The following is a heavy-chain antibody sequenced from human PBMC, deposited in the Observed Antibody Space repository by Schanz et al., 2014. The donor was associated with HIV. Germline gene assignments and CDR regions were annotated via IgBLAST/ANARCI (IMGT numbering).Heavy chain of an antibody. Sequence: QMQLVQSGAEVKKPGSSVKVSCKASGGSFSSSTISWVRQAPGQGLEWMGGIIPLFGTRNYAQMFQGRVTITADESTNTAYMELSSLRSEDTAVYYCARDYSWSTDYWGQGTQVTVSS. CDR3: ARDYSWSTDY. D-gene: IGHD6-13*01. V-gene: IGHV1-69*01. J-gene: IGHJ4*02. CDR1: GGSFSSST. CDR2: IIPLFGTR.